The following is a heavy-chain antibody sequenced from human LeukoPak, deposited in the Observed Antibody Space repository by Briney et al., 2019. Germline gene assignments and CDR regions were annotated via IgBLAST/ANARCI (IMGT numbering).Heavy chain of an antibody. D-gene: IGHD6-19*01. V-gene: IGHV4-38-2*01. J-gene: IGHJ3*02. CDR2: IYHSGST. Sequence: SETLSLTCAVSGYSISSGYYWGWIRQPPGKGLEWIGSIYHSGSTYYNPSLKSRVTISVDTSTNQFSLKLSSVTAADTAVYYCALTLYSSGWYQFGAFDIWGQGTMVTVSS. CDR3: ALTLYSSGWYQFGAFDI. CDR1: GYSISSGYY.